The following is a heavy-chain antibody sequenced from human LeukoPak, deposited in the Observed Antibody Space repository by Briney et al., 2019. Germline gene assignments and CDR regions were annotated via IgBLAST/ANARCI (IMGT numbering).Heavy chain of an antibody. CDR3: ARVVRGANYGMDV. Sequence: GGYLRLSCAASGFTFSSYDMHWVRQATGKGLEWVSAIGTAGDPYYPGSVKGRFTISRENAKNSLYLQMNSLRAGDTAVYYCARVVRGANYGMDVWGKGTTVTVSS. CDR2: IGTAGDP. J-gene: IGHJ6*04. CDR1: GFTFSSYD. D-gene: IGHD3-10*02. V-gene: IGHV3-13*05.